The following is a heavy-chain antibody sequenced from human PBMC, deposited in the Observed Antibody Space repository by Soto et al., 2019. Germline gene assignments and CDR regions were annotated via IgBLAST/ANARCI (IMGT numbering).Heavy chain of an antibody. CDR2: ISSGGGYI. CDR3: AREESDAFDS. J-gene: IGHJ4*02. Sequence: EVQLVESGGGLVKPGGSLRLSCAASGFTFSTYIMNWVRQAPGKGLEWVSSISSGGGYISYADSVKGRFTISRDNAKNSLYLQMNSLRVEDTAVYYCAREESDAFDSWGQGTLVIVS. CDR1: GFTFSTYI. V-gene: IGHV3-21*01.